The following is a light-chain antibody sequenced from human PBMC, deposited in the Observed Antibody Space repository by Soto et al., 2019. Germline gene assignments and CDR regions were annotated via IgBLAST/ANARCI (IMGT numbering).Light chain of an antibody. CDR1: QNIDGW. CDR3: QQYNSYPYS. J-gene: IGKJ3*01. V-gene: IGKV1-5*01. Sequence: DIQVTQSPSTLYASVGDRVTISCRASQNIDGWLAWYQQKPGKAPKLLIYDASSLESGVPSRFSGSGSGTEFTLTISSLQPDDFATYYCQQYNSYPYSFGPGTKVDIK. CDR2: DAS.